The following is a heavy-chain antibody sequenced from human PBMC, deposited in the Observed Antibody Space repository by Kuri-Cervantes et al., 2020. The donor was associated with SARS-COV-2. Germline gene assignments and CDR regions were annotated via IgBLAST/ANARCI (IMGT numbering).Heavy chain of an antibody. CDR3: ARGSAPYYYYMDV. CDR1: GGSISSGSYY. J-gene: IGHJ6*03. Sequence: SETLSLTCTVSGGSISSGSYYWSWIRQPPGKGLEWIGYIYYSGSTYYNPSLKSRVTISVDTSKNQFSLKLSSVTAADTAVYYCARGSAPYYYYMDVWGKGTTVTVSS. CDR2: IYYSGST. V-gene: IGHV4-30-4*08.